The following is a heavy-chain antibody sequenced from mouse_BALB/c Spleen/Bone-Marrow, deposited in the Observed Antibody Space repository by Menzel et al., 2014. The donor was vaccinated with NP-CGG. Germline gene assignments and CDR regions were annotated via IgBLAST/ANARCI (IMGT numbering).Heavy chain of an antibody. CDR1: GYTFTSYW. J-gene: IGHJ2*01. CDR3: ARINGYDY. D-gene: IGHD2-2*01. CDR2: IDPSTGRT. Sequence: QVQLQQSGAELVKPGASVKLSCKASGYTFTSYWMHWVKQRPGQGLEWIGEIDPSTGRTDYNKKFKSQATLTVDKSSSTAYMHLSSLTSEDSAVYYCARINGYDYWGQVPLSQSPQ. V-gene: IGHV1S81*02.